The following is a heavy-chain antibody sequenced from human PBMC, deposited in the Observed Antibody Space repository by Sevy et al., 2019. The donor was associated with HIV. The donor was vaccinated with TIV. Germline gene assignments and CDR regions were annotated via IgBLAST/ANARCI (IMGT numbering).Heavy chain of an antibody. CDR3: ARSPSYYFDY. CDR1: GGSISSGGYC. Sequence: SETLSLTCTVSGGSISSGGYCWSWIRQHPGKGLEWIGYIYYSGSTYYNPSLKSRVTISVDTSKNQFSLKLSSVTAADTAVYYCARSPSYYFDYWGQGTLVTVSS. J-gene: IGHJ4*02. V-gene: IGHV4-31*03. CDR2: IYYSGST.